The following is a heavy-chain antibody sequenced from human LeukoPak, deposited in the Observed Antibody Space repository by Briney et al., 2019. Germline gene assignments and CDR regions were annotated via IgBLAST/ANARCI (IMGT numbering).Heavy chain of an antibody. CDR2: IYNSGIT. D-gene: IGHD4/OR15-4a*01. CDR1: GGSVSSHF. Sequence: PSETLSLTCTVSGGSVSSHFGSWIRQPPGKGLEWIGYIYNSGITNYNPSLKSRVTMSVDTSKNQFSLMLRSVTAADTAVYYCARDHLPAGAPGYYMDVWGKGTTVTVSS. CDR3: ARDHLPAGAPGYYMDV. J-gene: IGHJ6*03. V-gene: IGHV4-59*02.